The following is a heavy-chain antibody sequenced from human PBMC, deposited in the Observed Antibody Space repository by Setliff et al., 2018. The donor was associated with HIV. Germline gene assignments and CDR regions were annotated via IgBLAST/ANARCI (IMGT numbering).Heavy chain of an antibody. D-gene: IGHD5-18*01. V-gene: IGHV1-18*01. CDR3: ATVNTVGYNYYGMYV. J-gene: IGHJ6*02. Sequence: ASVKVSCKASGDTFTKYGISWVRQAPGQGLEWMGWISTYNGNTNYAQKLQGRVTMTTDTSTSTAYMELRSLRSDDTAVYFCATVNTVGYNYYGMYVWGQGTTVTVS. CDR2: ISTYNGNT. CDR1: GDTFTKYG.